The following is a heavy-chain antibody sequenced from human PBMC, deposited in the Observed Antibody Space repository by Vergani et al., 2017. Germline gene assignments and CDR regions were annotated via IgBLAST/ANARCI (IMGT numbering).Heavy chain of an antibody. Sequence: QLQLQESGPGLVKPSETLSLTCTVSGGSVSSGSYYWSWIRQPPGKGLEWIGYIYYSGSTNYNPSLKSRVTISVDTSKNQFSLKLSSVTAADTAVYYCARTYYDSSGYYSYFDYWGQGTLVTVSS. D-gene: IGHD3-22*01. V-gene: IGHV4-61*01. CDR2: IYYSGST. CDR3: ARTYYDSSGYYSYFDY. CDR1: GGSVSSGSYY. J-gene: IGHJ4*02.